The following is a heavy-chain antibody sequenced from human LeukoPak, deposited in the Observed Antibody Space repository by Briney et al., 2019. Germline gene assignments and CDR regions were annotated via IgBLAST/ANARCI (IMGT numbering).Heavy chain of an antibody. J-gene: IGHJ5*02. D-gene: IGHD4-17*01. CDR2: IIRIFGTA. CDR3: ARDPSGATGHFRRRPHWFDP. Sequence: GASVKVSCKASGGTFRSYAISWVRQAPGQGLEWMGGIIRIFGTANYAQKFQGRVTMTRDTSISTAYMELSRLRSDDTAVYYCARDPSGATGHFRRRPHWFDPWGQGTLVTVSS. V-gene: IGHV1-69*05. CDR1: GGTFRSYA.